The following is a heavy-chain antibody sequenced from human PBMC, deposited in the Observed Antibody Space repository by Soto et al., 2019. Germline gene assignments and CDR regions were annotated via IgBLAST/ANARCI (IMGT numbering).Heavy chain of an antibody. CDR3: ARAGWTYYYDSSGYYYADY. D-gene: IGHD3-22*01. CDR1: GFTFSSYA. Sequence: GGYLRLSCAASGFTFSSYAMHWVRQPPGKGLEWVAVISYDGSNKYYADSVKGRFTISRDNSKNTLYLQMNSLRAEDTAAYYCARAGWTYYYDSSGYYYADYWGQGALVTVSS. V-gene: IGHV3-30-3*01. CDR2: ISYDGSNK. J-gene: IGHJ4*02.